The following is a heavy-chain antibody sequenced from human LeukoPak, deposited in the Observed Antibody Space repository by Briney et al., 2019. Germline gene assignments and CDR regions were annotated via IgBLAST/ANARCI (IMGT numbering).Heavy chain of an antibody. Sequence: GGSLRLSCAASGFTFSNAWMSWVRQAPGKGLEWVGRIKSKTDGGTTDYAAPVKGRFTISRDDSKNTLYLQMNSLKTEDTAVYYCTGNYYGSGSYADFDYWGQGTLVTVSS. CDR1: GFTFSNAW. CDR2: IKSKTDGGTT. V-gene: IGHV3-15*01. J-gene: IGHJ4*02. CDR3: TGNYYGSGSYADFDY. D-gene: IGHD3-10*01.